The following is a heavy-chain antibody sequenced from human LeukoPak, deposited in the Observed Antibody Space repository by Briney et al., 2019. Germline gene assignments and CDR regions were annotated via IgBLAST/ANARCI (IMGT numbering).Heavy chain of an antibody. D-gene: IGHD3-9*01. CDR1: GYTFTGYY. J-gene: IGHJ4*02. V-gene: IGHV1-2*02. CDR3: ARVGGGASSRTYYDILTGYEDY. Sequence: ASVKVSCKASGYTFTGYYMHWVRQAPGQGLEWMGWINPNSGGTNYAQKFQGRVTMTRDTSISTAYMELSRLRSDDTAVYYCARVGGGASSRTYYDILTGYEDYWGQGTLVTVSS. CDR2: INPNSGGT.